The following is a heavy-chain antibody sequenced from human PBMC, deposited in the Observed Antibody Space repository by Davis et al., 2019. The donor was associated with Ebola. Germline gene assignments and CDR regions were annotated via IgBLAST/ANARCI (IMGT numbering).Heavy chain of an antibody. Sequence: GESLKISCKGSGYSFTSYWIPWVRQMPGKGLEWMGIIYPEDSDARYSPSFQGQVTISVDKSNKTAYLQWSSLKASDTAMYYCATTPLFCGDDCILSDGYPFDPWGQGTLVTVTS. CDR3: ATTPLFCGDDCILSDGYPFDP. J-gene: IGHJ5*02. CDR1: GYSFTSYW. V-gene: IGHV5-51*01. CDR2: IYPEDSDA. D-gene: IGHD2-21*02.